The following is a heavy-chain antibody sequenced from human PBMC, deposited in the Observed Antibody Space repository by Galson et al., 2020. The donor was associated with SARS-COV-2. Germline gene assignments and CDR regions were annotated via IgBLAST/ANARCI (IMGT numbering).Heavy chain of an antibody. D-gene: IGHD3-16*01. Sequence: SETLSLTCTVSGGSISSSSYYWGWIRQPPGKGLEWIGSIYYSGSTYYNPSLKSRVTISVDTSKNQFSLKLSSVTAADTAVYYCARLEGHLRLASPRNWGQGTLVTVFS. J-gene: IGHJ4*02. V-gene: IGHV4-39*01. CDR2: IYYSGST. CDR3: ARLEGHLRLASPRN. CDR1: GGSISSSSYY.